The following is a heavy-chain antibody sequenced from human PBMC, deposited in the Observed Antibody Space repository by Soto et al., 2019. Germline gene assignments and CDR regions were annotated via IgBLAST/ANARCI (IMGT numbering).Heavy chain of an antibody. CDR3: ARGVANTYGFGDP. J-gene: IGHJ5*02. Sequence: EVQLVESGGGLVQPGGSLRLSCAASGFTFRGYWMHWVRQAPGKGLVWVSRVSPDGTSTSYGDSVKGRFTISRDNAKDTLYLQLNSLTAEDTAVYYCARGVANTYGFGDPCGQGTLVTVSS. D-gene: IGHD3-10*01. CDR1: GFTFRGYW. CDR2: VSPDGTST. V-gene: IGHV3-74*01.